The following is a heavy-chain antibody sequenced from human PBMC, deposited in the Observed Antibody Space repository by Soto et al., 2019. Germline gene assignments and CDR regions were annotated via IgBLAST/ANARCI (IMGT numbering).Heavy chain of an antibody. CDR3: AKDAVARNGGWYWFDP. Sequence: EVQLLESGGGLVQPGGSLRLSCAASGFTFSNYAMSWVRQAPGKGLEWVSSIHGSGAGTYYADSVKGRFTVSRDDSKETLYLQMSRLTVDATAVYYCAKDAVARNGGWYWFDPWGQGTLVTVAS. CDR2: IHGSGAGT. V-gene: IGHV3-23*01. J-gene: IGHJ5*02. CDR1: GFTFSNYA. D-gene: IGHD6-19*01.